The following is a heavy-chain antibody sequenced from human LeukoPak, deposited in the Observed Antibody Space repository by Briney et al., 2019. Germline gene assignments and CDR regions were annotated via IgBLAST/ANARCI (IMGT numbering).Heavy chain of an antibody. CDR3: ARSLPSSGWFRSGAFDI. CDR2: ISYSGST. J-gene: IGHJ3*02. D-gene: IGHD6-19*01. V-gene: IGHV4-39*07. Sequence: SETLSLTCTVSGGSISSSSYYWDWIRQPPGKGLEWIGGISYSGSTYYNPSLKSRVTISVDTSKNQFSLKLSSVTAADTAVYYCARSLPSSGWFRSGAFDIWGQGTMVTVSS. CDR1: GGSISSSSYY.